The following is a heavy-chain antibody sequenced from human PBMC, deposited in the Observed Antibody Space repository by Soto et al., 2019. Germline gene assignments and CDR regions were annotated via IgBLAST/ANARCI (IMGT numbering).Heavy chain of an antibody. V-gene: IGHV1-8*01. Sequence: GASVKVSCKASGYTFTSYDINWVRQATGQGLEWMGWMNPNSGNTGYAQKFQGRVTMTRNTSISTAYMELSSLRSEDTAVYYCARSRDYSNYAAYYYYGMDVWGQGTTVTVSS. CDR3: ARSRDYSNYAAYYYYGMDV. D-gene: IGHD4-4*01. J-gene: IGHJ6*02. CDR1: GYTFTSYD. CDR2: MNPNSGNT.